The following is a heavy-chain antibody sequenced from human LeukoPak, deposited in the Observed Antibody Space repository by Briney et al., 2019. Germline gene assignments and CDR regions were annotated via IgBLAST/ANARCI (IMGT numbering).Heavy chain of an antibody. CDR2: ISAYNGHT. CDR1: GYTFTSHG. CDR3: ARGVAVAGTGGSY. D-gene: IGHD6-19*01. Sequence: GASVKVSCKASGYTFTSHGISWVRQAPGQGLEWMGRISAYNGHTKYAQKLQGRVTMTTDTSTSTAYMELRSLRSDDTAVYYCARGVAVAGTGGSYWGQGTLVTVSS. V-gene: IGHV1-18*01. J-gene: IGHJ4*02.